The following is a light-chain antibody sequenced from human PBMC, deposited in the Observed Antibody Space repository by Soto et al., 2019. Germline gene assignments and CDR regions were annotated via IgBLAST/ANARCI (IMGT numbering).Light chain of an antibody. J-gene: IGKJ4*01. Sequence: DIHLTQSPSTLSASVGDRVTITCRASQALSNYLAWYQQRPGKPPDLLIYSASTLQSGVPSRFGGSGSETEFSLTIRALQPEDFATYYCQQLSRYPLTFGGGTKVDIK. CDR2: SAS. CDR1: QALSNY. V-gene: IGKV1-9*01. CDR3: QQLSRYPLT.